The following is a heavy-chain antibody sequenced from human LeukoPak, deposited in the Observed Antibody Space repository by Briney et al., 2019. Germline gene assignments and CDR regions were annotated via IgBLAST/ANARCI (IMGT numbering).Heavy chain of an antibody. Sequence: PGRSLRLSCAASGFTFDDYAMHWVRQAPGKGLEWVSGISWNSGSIGYADSVKGRFTISRDNAKNSLYLQMNSLRAEDTALYYCAKGLYDSSGYLYYFDYWGQGTLVTVSS. D-gene: IGHD3-22*01. V-gene: IGHV3-9*01. CDR3: AKGLYDSSGYLYYFDY. CDR1: GFTFDDYA. J-gene: IGHJ4*02. CDR2: ISWNSGSI.